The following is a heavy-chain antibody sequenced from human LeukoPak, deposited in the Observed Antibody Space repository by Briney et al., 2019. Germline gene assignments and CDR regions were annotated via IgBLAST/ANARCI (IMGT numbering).Heavy chain of an antibody. CDR3: ARHEVVGSTYTAFDV. D-gene: IGHD1-26*01. CDR2: IYPGDSDT. J-gene: IGHJ3*01. Sequence: GESLKISFEGSGYSFSNYWIAWVRQMPGKGLEWMGIIYPGDSDTRYSPSFQGQVTISADKSISTAYLQWNSLQASDTAMYYCARHEVVGSTYTAFDVWGQGTVVIVSS. CDR1: GYSFSNYW. V-gene: IGHV5-51*01.